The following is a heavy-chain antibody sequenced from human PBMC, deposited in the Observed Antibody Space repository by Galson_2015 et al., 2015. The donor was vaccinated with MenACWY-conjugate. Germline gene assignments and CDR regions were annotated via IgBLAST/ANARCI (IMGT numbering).Heavy chain of an antibody. Sequence: SETLSLTCAVYGGSFSGHHWSWIRQPPGKGLEWIGSITHSGSSNYNPSLKSRVTISVDTSNNQFSLKLSSVTAADTAVYYCAKLPYYYDTSGYRTPLVGFDNWGLGTLVTVSS. CDR2: ITHSGSS. D-gene: IGHD3-22*01. CDR3: AKLPYYYDTSGYRTPLVGFDN. V-gene: IGHV4-34*01. CDR1: GGSFSGHH. J-gene: IGHJ4*02.